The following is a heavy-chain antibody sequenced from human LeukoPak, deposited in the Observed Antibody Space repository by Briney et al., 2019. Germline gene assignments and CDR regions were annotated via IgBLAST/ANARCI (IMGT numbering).Heavy chain of an antibody. J-gene: IGHJ6*02. CDR1: GFTFSSYS. CDR2: ISSSSSAI. D-gene: IGHD3-10*01. V-gene: IGHV3-48*02. Sequence: GGSLRLSCAASGFTFSSYSMNWVRQAPGKGLEWVSYISSSSSAIYYADSVKGRFTISRDNAKNSLYLQMNSLRDEDTAVYYCAREELLWFGESYYYGMDVWGQGTTVTVSS. CDR3: AREELLWFGESYYYGMDV.